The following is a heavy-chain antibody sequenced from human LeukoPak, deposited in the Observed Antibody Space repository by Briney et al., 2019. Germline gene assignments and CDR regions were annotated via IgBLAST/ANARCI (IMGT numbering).Heavy chain of an antibody. D-gene: IGHD3-16*01. CDR1: GFTLSDYW. CDR3: ARIGVTGEQYRAIDM. Sequence: GGSLRLSCVPSGFTLSDYWMNWFRQAPGQGLEWVANIKHAGSDKNYVDSAKGRFALPGDNVKKTPYLQMNNLILEGPAVYYIARIGVTGEQYRAIDMWGQGTMVTVSS. CDR2: IKHAGSDK. V-gene: IGHV3-7*03. J-gene: IGHJ3*02.